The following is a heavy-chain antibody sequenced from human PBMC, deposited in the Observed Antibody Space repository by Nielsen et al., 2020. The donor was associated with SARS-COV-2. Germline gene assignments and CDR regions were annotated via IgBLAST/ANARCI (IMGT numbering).Heavy chain of an antibody. Sequence: GGSLRLSCAASGFTFDDYGMSWIRQAPGKGLEWVSYISSSSSYTNYADSVKGRFTISRDNAKNSLYLQMNSLRAEDTALYYCAKVGGQGDYWGQGTLVTVSS. CDR2: ISSSSSYT. V-gene: IGHV3-11*05. J-gene: IGHJ4*02. CDR1: GFTFDDYG. CDR3: AKVGGQGDY. D-gene: IGHD3-16*01.